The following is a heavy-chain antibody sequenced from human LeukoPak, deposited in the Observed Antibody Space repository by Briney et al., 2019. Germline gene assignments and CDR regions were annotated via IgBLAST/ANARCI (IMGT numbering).Heavy chain of an antibody. D-gene: IGHD5-12*01. V-gene: IGHV3-21*01. CDR1: GFTFSSYS. CDR2: ISSSSSYI. Sequence: GGSLRLSCAASGFTFSSYSMNWVRQAPGKGLEWVSSISSSSSYIYYADSVKGRFTISRDNAKNSLYLQMNSLRAEDTAVYYCARDSVSGYGWRTDYWGQGTLVTVSS. CDR3: ARDSVSGYGWRTDY. J-gene: IGHJ4*02.